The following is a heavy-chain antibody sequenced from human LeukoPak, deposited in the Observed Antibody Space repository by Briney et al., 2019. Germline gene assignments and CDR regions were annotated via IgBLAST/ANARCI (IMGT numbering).Heavy chain of an antibody. J-gene: IGHJ4*02. D-gene: IGHD6-13*01. V-gene: IGHV1-8*01. CDR1: GYTFTNYD. CDR2: MNPNSGNT. CDR3: ARGLRREQQLLRAFDY. Sequence: GASVKVSCKASGYTFTNYDINWVRQATGQGLEWVGWMNPNSGNTGYAQKFQGRVAMTWNTSISTAYMDLSSLRSGDTALYYCARGLRREQQLLRAFDYWGQGTLVTVSS.